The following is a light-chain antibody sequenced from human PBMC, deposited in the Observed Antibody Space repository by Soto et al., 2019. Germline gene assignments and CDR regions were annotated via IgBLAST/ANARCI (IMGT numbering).Light chain of an antibody. CDR2: EGS. Sequence: QSALTQPASVSGSPGQSITISCTGTSSDVGSYNLVSWYQQHPGKAPKLMIYEGSKRPSGVSNRFSGSKSGNTASLTISGLQAEDEADYYCCSYAGSSTFLVFGGVTKLTVL. J-gene: IGLJ2*01. CDR3: CSYAGSSTFLV. V-gene: IGLV2-23*03. CDR1: SSDVGSYNL.